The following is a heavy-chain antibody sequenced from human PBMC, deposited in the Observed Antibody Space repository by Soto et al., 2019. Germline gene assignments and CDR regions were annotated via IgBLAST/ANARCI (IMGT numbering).Heavy chain of an antibody. J-gene: IGHJ6*03. CDR1: GGSISSYY. V-gene: IGHV4-59*01. Sequence: QVQLQESGPGLVKPSETLSLTCTVSGGSISSYYWSWIRQPPGKGLEWIGYIYYSGSTNYNPSLKSPVNMSVETAKNQFSLKLSSVAAGDTAVYFCAREYCSSSFLYYHMGVWGQGTTGTVSS. D-gene: IGHD6-6*01. CDR2: IYYSGST. CDR3: AREYCSSSFLYYHMGV.